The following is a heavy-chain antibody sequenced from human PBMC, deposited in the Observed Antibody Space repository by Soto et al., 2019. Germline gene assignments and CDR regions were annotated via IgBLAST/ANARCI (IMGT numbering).Heavy chain of an antibody. CDR2: IYSSGST. Sequence: SETLSLTCTVSGGSITYYHWIWIRQPAGKGLEWIGRIYSSGSTNYNPSLKSRVTMSVDTSKNKFSLNLNSVTAADTAVYYCARARFGETLLFDSWGQGALVTVSS. CDR1: GGSITYYH. V-gene: IGHV4-4*07. CDR3: ARARFGETLLFDS. J-gene: IGHJ4*02. D-gene: IGHD3-10*02.